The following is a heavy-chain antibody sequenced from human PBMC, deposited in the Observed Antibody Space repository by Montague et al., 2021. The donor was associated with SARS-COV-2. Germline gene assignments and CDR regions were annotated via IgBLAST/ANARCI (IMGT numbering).Heavy chain of an antibody. Sequence: SRSLSFAASDFTFSDYSMTWVRQAPGKGLEWVSFITGSGSTTYYADSVKGRFTISRDNSRSTLYLQMNSLRVEDTAVYYCARRRIKDILLVLPAPHLDVWGKGTTVTVSS. CDR2: ITGSGSTT. CDR3: ARRRIKDILLVLPAPHLDV. V-gene: IGHV3-23*01. J-gene: IGHJ6*04. CDR1: DFTFSDYS. D-gene: IGHD2-21*02.